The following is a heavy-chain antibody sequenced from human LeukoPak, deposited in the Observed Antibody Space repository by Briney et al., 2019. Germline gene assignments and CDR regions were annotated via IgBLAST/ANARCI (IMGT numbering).Heavy chain of an antibody. CDR1: GFTFSSHG. J-gene: IGHJ6*02. V-gene: IGHV3-30*18. Sequence: GGSLRLSCAASGFTFSSHGMHWVRQAPGKGLEWVAVISYDGSNKYHADSVKGRFTISRDNSKNTLYLQMNSLRAEDTAVYYCAKDPSGLWSGPPYYYYYGMDVWGQGTTVTVSS. CDR3: AKDPSGLWSGPPYYYYYGMDV. D-gene: IGHD3-10*01. CDR2: ISYDGSNK.